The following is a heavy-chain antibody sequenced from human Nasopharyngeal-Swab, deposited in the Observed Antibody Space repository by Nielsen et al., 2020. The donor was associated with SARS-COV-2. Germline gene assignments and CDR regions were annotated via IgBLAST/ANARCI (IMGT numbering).Heavy chain of an antibody. CDR2: IYSGGST. Sequence: GESLKISCAASGFTVSSNYMSWVRQAPGKGPEWVSVIYSGGSTYYADSVKGRFTISRDNSKNTLYLQMNSLRAEDTAVYYCARHQGDSSGWYWESGLWWYFDLWGRGTLVTVSS. CDR3: ARHQGDSSGWYWESGLWWYFDL. J-gene: IGHJ2*01. CDR1: GFTVSSNY. D-gene: IGHD6-19*01. V-gene: IGHV3-53*01.